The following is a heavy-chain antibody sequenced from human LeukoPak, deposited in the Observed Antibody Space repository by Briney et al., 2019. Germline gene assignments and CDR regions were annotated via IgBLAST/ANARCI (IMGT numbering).Heavy chain of an antibody. CDR1: GFTFSSYW. CDR2: IKQDGSEK. J-gene: IGHJ5*02. Sequence: PGGSLRLSCAASGFTFSSYWVSWVRQAPGKGLEWVANIKQDGSEKYFVDSVKGRFTISRDNAKNSLSLQMNSLRAEDTAVYYCARDEGWFDPWGQGTLVTVSS. CDR3: ARDEGWFDP. V-gene: IGHV3-7*03.